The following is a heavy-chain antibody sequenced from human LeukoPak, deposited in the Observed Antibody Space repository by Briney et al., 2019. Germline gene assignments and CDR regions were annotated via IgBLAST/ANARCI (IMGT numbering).Heavy chain of an antibody. Sequence: PGGSLRLSCAASGFTFSAYAMNWVRQAPGKGLEWVSSISGSGVSTYYADSVKGRFTCIRDNSKNTLYLRMNSLRAEDTAVYYCAKSTGGVVRGIMRGNFANWGQGTLVTVSS. J-gene: IGHJ4*02. CDR1: GFTFSAYA. CDR3: AKSTGGVVRGIMRGNFAN. D-gene: IGHD3-10*01. CDR2: ISGSGVST. V-gene: IGHV3-23*01.